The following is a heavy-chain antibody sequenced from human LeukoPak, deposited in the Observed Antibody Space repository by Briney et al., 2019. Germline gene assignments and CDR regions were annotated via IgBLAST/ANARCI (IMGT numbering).Heavy chain of an antibody. D-gene: IGHD3/OR15-3a*01. CDR1: GGSIRSSTYY. CDR2: ISNRGNT. Sequence: SETLSLTCIVSGGSIRSSTYYWGWIRQPPGKGLEWIGSISNRGNTYYNPSLKSRVTISVDTSKNQFSLRLTSVTAADTAVYYCARQTGSGLFILPGGQGTLVTVSS. CDR3: ARQTGSGLFILP. V-gene: IGHV4-39*01. J-gene: IGHJ4*02.